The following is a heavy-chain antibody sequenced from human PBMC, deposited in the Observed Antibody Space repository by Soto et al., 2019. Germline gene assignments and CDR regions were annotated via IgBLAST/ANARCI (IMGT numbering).Heavy chain of an antibody. D-gene: IGHD6-6*01. CDR1: GYTFTSYG. CDR2: ISAYNGNT. V-gene: IGHV1-18*04. J-gene: IGHJ2*01. Sequence: QVQLVQSGAEVKKPGASVKVSCKASGYTFTSYGISWVRQAPGQGLEWMGWISAYNGNTNYAQKLQDRVTMTTDTSTSTAYMELRSLRSDDTAVYYCARLLLAQTYSTSGGYFDLWGRGTLVTVSS. CDR3: ARLLLAQTYSTSGGYFDL.